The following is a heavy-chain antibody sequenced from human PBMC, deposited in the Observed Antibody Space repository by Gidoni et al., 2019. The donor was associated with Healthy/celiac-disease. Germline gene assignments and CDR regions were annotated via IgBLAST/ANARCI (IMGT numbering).Heavy chain of an antibody. D-gene: IGHD3-22*01. J-gene: IGHJ3*02. CDR1: GGTFSSYA. CDR3: ARDGRGPIVVVRNDAFDI. Sequence: QVQLVQSGAEVKKPGSSVKVSCKASGGTFSSYAISWVRQAPGQGLEWMGGIIPIFGTANYAQKFQGRVTITADESTSTAYMELSSLRSEDTAVYYCARDGRGPIVVVRNDAFDIWGQGTMVTVSS. V-gene: IGHV1-69*01. CDR2: IIPIFGTA.